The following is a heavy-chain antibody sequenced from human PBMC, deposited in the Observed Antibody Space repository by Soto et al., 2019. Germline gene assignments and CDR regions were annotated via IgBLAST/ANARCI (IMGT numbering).Heavy chain of an antibody. CDR3: ARGIATGQLDP. CDR2: INPDNGNT. CDR1: GYTFTRYT. V-gene: IGHV1-3*01. D-gene: IGHD2-15*01. Sequence: QVPLVQSGAEVKKPGASVKISCKASGYTFTRYTMNWVCQAPGQRLEWMGWINPDNGNTKSSQKFQDRVIITRDTSASTAYMDLSSLRSEDTAVYYCARGIATGQLDPWGQGTLVTVSS. J-gene: IGHJ5*02.